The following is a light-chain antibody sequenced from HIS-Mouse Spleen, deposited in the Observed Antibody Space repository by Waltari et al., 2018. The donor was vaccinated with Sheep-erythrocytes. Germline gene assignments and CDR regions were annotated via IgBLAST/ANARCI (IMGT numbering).Light chain of an antibody. CDR3: SSYTSSSTGV. CDR2: EVR. Sequence: SALTQPASVSGSPGQSVTISCPGTSRDVGGFNFVSWYQQPPGKAPKPMIYEVRNRPSGASHRFPGSKAGNTASLTISGLQAEDEADYYCSSYTSSSTGVFGGGTKLTVL. J-gene: IGLJ2*01. V-gene: IGLV2-14*01. CDR1: SRDVGGFNF.